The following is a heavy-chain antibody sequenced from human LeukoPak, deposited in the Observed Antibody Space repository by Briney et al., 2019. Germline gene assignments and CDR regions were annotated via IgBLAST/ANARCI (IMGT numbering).Heavy chain of an antibody. J-gene: IGHJ1*01. D-gene: IGHD3-22*01. CDR3: AKGGPWVNSHSSGDYSYVEY. CDR2: IGVSGSNT. CDR1: GFTFSSSD. V-gene: IGHV3-23*01. Sequence: GGSLRLSCAASGFTFSSSDVGWVRQAPGRRLEWVSTIGVSGSNTYYADSMKGRFTISRDNSKNTLYLQMNSLRAEDTAVYYCAKGGPWVNSHSSGDYSYVEY.